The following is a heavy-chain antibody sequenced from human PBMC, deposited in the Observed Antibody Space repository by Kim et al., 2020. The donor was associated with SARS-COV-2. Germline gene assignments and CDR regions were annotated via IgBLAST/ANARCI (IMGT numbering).Heavy chain of an antibody. CDR3: ARDHGWSSSGEYFDY. D-gene: IGHD6-13*01. V-gene: IGHV3-30*01. Sequence: SVKGRFTISRDNSKNTLYLQMNSLRAEDTAVYYCARDHGWSSSGEYFDYWGQGTLVTVSS. J-gene: IGHJ4*02.